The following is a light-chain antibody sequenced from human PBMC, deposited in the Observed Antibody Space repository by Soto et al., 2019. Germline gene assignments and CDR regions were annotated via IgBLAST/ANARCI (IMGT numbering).Light chain of an antibody. CDR1: QSIGTW. CDR3: QQYNPYSRT. CDR2: AAS. V-gene: IGKV1-5*01. Sequence: GDTVTITCRASQSIGTWFAWYQYNPGKAPNLMIDAASSLQRGVPSRLSGSGSAKDFTLTISSKQRDYFAIYYSQQYNPYSRTFGQGTKVDIK. J-gene: IGKJ1*01.